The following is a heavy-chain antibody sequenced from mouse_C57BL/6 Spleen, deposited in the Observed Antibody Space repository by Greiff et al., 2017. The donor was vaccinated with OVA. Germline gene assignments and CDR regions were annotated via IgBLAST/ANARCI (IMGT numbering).Heavy chain of an antibody. Sequence: QVQLKQPGAELVKPGASVKLSCKASGYTFTSYWMHWVKQRPGQGLEWIGMIHPNSGSTNYNEKFKSKATLTVDKSSSTAYMQLSSLTSEDSAVYYCARYYYGSSYVRYFDVWGTGTTVTVSS. CDR1: GYTFTSYW. J-gene: IGHJ1*03. D-gene: IGHD1-1*01. CDR2: IHPNSGST. V-gene: IGHV1-64*01. CDR3: ARYYYGSSYVRYFDV.